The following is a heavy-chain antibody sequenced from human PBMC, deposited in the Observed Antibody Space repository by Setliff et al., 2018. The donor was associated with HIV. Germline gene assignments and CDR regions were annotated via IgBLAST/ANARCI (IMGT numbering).Heavy chain of an antibody. D-gene: IGHD5-12*01. CDR3: ARSATAD. Sequence: ASVKVSCQASGYTFTEYYIHWVRQAPGQGLEWMGWIYPNTGGTNYAQKFQGRVTMTRGTSISTAYMELSRLRSDDTALYYCARSATADWGQGTLVTVSS. V-gene: IGHV1-2*02. CDR2: IYPNTGGT. J-gene: IGHJ4*02. CDR1: GYTFTEYY.